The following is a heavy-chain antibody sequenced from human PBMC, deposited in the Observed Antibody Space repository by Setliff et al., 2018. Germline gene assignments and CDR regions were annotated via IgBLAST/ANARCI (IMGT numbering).Heavy chain of an antibody. Sequence: GASVKVSCKASGYTFTSYDINWVRQATGQGLEWMGWMNPNSGNTGYAQKFQGRATITRNTSISTAYMERSSLRSEDTAVYYCARGRRGNYDFWSGYSNWFDPWGQGTLVTVS. CDR2: MNPNSGNT. CDR3: ARGRRGNYDFWSGYSNWFDP. CDR1: GYTFTSYD. D-gene: IGHD3-3*01. V-gene: IGHV1-8*03. J-gene: IGHJ5*02.